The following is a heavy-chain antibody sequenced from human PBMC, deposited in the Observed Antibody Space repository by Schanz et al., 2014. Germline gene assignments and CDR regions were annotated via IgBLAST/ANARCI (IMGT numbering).Heavy chain of an antibody. J-gene: IGHJ3*02. CDR3: SKCHSATYDDDSPGAFDI. Sequence: QLLQSGSEVRKPGASVKVSCKASGYIFGSHGMTWVRQAPGQGPELMGWINAHTGNTQYAQKFQGRVNMTRNTMTTAVNSQHTKMKTDNADDYDGSKCHSATYDDDSPGAFDIWGQGTRVTVSS. CDR1: GYIFGSHG. D-gene: IGHD3-3*01. CDR2: INAHTGNT. V-gene: IGHV1-18*01.